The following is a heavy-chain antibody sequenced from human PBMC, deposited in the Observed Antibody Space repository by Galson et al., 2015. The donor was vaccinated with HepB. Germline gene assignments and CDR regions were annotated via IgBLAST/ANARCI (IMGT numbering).Heavy chain of an antibody. CDR2: IRSKAYGGTT. CDR3: TRAVIRVWFGELLEDAFDI. J-gene: IGHJ3*02. D-gene: IGHD3-10*01. V-gene: IGHV3-49*03. Sequence: SLRLSCAASGFTFGDYAMSWFRQAPGKGLEWVGFIRSKAYGGTTEYAASVKGRFTISRDDSKSIAYLQMNSLKTEDTAVYYCTRAVIRVWFGELLEDAFDIWGQGTMVTVSS. CDR1: GFTFGDYA.